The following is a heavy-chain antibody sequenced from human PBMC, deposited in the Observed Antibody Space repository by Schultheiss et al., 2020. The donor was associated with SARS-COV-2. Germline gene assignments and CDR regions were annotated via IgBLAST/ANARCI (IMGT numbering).Heavy chain of an antibody. CDR1: GFTVSSNY. J-gene: IGHJ6*02. D-gene: IGHD6-13*01. Sequence: GESLKISCAASGFTVSSNYMSWVRQAPGKGLEWVSAISGSGGSTYYADSVKGRFTISRDNSKNTLYLQMNSLRAEDTAVYYCASERSSSRDYYYYYGMDVWGQGTTVTVSS. V-gene: IGHV3-53*01. CDR2: ISGSGGST. CDR3: ASERSSSRDYYYYYGMDV.